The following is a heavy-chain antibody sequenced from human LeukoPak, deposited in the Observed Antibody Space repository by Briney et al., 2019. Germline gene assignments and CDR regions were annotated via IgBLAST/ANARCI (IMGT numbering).Heavy chain of an antibody. Sequence: PGGSLRLSCAASGFTFSSYGMHWVRQAPGKGLEWVAFIRYDGSNKYYADSVKGRFTISRDNSKNTLYLQMNSLRAEDTAVYYCAKEKDSSSWYTHYYFDYWGQGTLVTVSS. CDR1: GFTFSSYG. CDR3: AKEKDSSSWYTHYYFDY. J-gene: IGHJ4*02. D-gene: IGHD6-13*01. CDR2: IRYDGSNK. V-gene: IGHV3-30*02.